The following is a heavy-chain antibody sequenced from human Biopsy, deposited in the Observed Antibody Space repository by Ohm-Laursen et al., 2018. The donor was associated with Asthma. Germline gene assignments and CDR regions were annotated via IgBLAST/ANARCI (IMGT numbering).Heavy chain of an antibody. Sequence: SDTLSLTCAVSGGSINNFYWSWIRQPPGKGLESIGHVYYSGSTNYNPSPKSRVTISIDASKNQFSLKLTSVTAADTAVYYCARGVDRVTGLLDHFDSWGQVTLVTVSS. CDR1: GGSINNFY. V-gene: IGHV4-59*07. D-gene: IGHD2-21*02. CDR3: ARGVDRVTGLLDHFDS. CDR2: VYYSGST. J-gene: IGHJ4*02.